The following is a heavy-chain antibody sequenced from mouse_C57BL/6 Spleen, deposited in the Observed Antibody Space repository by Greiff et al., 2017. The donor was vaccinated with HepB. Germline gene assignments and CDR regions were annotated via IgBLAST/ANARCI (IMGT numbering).Heavy chain of an antibody. CDR1: GFTFSSYG. Sequence: EVQGVESGGDLVKPGGSLKLSCAASGFTFSSYGMSWVRQTPDKRLEWVATISSGGSYTYYPDSVKGRFTISRDNAKNTLYLQMSSLKSEDTAMYYCASIYYYGSSYVGTWFAYWGQGTLVTVSA. CDR3: ASIYYYGSSYVGTWFAY. V-gene: IGHV5-6*01. J-gene: IGHJ3*01. CDR2: ISSGGSYT. D-gene: IGHD1-1*01.